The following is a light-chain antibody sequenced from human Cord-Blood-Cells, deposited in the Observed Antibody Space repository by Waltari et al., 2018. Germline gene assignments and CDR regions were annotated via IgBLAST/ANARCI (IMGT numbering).Light chain of an antibody. CDR1: SSDAGGSNY. V-gene: IGLV2-11*01. CDR2: DVS. CDR3: CSYAGSYTF. Sequence: QSALTQPRSVSGSPGQSVTISCTGTSSDAGGSNYVSWYQQPPGKAPKPRIYDVSKRPSGVPDRFSGSKSGNTASLTISGLQAEDEADYYCCSYAGSYTFFGTGTKVTVL. J-gene: IGLJ1*01.